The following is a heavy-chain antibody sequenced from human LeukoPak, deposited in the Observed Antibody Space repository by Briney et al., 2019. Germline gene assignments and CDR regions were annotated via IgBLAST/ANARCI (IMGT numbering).Heavy chain of an antibody. CDR3: ARDDGFSCYSY. CDR2: MNPDGGQK. D-gene: IGHD3/OR15-3a*01. J-gene: IGHJ4*02. V-gene: IGHV3-7*01. CDR1: GLTFSTYW. Sequence: PGGSLRLSCAASGLTFSTYWMTWVRQAPGKGLEWVANMNPDGGQKYYVDSVKGRFTISRDNAKNSLYLQMNSLTAEDTAVYYCARDDGFSCYSYWGQGTLVTVSS.